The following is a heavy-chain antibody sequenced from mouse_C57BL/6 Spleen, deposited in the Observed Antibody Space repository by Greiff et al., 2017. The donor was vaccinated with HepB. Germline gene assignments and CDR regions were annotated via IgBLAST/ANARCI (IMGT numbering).Heavy chain of an antibody. Sequence: QVQLKESGPELVKPGASVKISCKASGYAFSSSWMNWVKQRPGKGLEWIGRIYPGDGDTNYNGKFKGKATLTADKSSSTAYMQLSSLTSEDSAVYFCARRGYSNYVYAMDYWGQGTSVTVSS. CDR2: IYPGDGDT. CDR1: GYAFSSSW. CDR3: ARRGYSNYVYAMDY. D-gene: IGHD2-5*01. V-gene: IGHV1-82*01. J-gene: IGHJ4*01.